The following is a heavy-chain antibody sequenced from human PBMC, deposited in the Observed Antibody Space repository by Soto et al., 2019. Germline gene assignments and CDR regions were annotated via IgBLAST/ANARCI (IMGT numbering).Heavy chain of an antibody. V-gene: IGHV3-23*01. CDR2: ISGSGGST. Sequence: GGSLRLSCAASGFTFSSYAMSWVRQAPGKGLEWVSAISGSGGSTYYADSVKGRFTISRDNSKNTLYLQMNSLRAEDTAVYYCAKGHLIKYYDSSGYVDYWGQGTLVTISS. J-gene: IGHJ4*02. D-gene: IGHD3-22*01. CDR1: GFTFSSYA. CDR3: AKGHLIKYYDSSGYVDY.